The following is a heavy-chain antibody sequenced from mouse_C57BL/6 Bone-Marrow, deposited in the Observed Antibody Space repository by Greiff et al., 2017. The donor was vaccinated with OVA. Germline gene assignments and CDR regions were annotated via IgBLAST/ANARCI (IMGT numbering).Heavy chain of an antibody. CDR1: GFTFSSYA. Sequence: EVNLVESGEGLVKPGGSLKLSCAASGFTFSSYAMSWVRQTPEKGLEWVAYISSGGDYIYYADTVKGRFTISRDNARNTLYLQMSSLKSEDTAMYYCTRERPYYYSSSDNWYFDVWGTGTTVTVSS. V-gene: IGHV5-9-1*02. CDR3: TRERPYYYSSSDNWYFDV. J-gene: IGHJ1*03. CDR2: ISSGGDYI. D-gene: IGHD1-1*01.